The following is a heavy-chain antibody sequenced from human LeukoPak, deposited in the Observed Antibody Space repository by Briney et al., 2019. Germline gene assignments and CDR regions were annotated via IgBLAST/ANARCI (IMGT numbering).Heavy chain of an antibody. J-gene: IGHJ4*02. CDR2: INHSGST. CDR1: GGSFNGYY. V-gene: IGHV4-34*01. D-gene: IGHD6-6*01. CDR3: ARGRYSSSSLGY. Sequence: SETLSLTCAVYGGSFNGYYWSWIRQPPGKGLEWIGEINHSGSTNYNPSLKSRVTISVDTSKNQFSLKLSSVTAADTAVYYCARGRYSSSSLGYWGQGTLVTVSS.